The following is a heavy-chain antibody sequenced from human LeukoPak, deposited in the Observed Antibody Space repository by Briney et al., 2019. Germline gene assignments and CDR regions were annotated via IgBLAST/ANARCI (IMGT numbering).Heavy chain of an antibody. V-gene: IGHV1-46*01. J-gene: IGHJ3*02. CDR3: ARAGIAAAGNDAFDI. Sequence: ASVKVSCKASGYTFTSYYMHWVRQAPGQGLEWMGITNPSGGSTSYAQKFQGRVTMTRDMSTSTVYMELSSLRSEDTAVYYCARAGIAAAGNDAFDIWGQGTMVTVSS. D-gene: IGHD6-13*01. CDR1: GYTFTSYY. CDR2: TNPSGGST.